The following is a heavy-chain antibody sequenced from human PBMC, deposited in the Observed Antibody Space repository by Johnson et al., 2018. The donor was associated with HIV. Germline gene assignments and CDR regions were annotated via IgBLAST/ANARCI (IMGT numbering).Heavy chain of an antibody. J-gene: IGHJ3*02. Sequence: QLVESGGGVVLPGGSLRLSCAASGFTFSSYAMHWVRQAPGKGLEWVAFIWHDGRDVYYADSVKGRFTVSRDNSKNAVYLQMNSLGAGDTAVYYCAKDQHGPLVPTVMRDDAFDIWGQGTMVTVSS. V-gene: IGHV3-33*03. CDR2: IWHDGRDV. CDR3: AKDQHGPLVPTVMRDDAFDI. CDR1: GFTFSSYA. D-gene: IGHD5-12*01.